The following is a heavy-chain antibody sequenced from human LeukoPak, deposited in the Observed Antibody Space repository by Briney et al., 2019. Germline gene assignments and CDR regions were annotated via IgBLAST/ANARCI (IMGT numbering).Heavy chain of an antibody. V-gene: IGHV4-30-2*01. J-gene: IGHJ4*02. CDR1: GVSISSGGYS. Sequence: SETLSLTCAVSGVSISSGGYSWGCLRQPPGKGLEWVGYIYHSGSTYYNPSLKGLVTISVDRSKNQFSLKLSSVTAADTAVYYCARGVTLPSQQLFDYWGQGTLVTVSS. CDR2: IYHSGST. D-gene: IGHD1-1*01. CDR3: ARGVTLPSQQLFDY.